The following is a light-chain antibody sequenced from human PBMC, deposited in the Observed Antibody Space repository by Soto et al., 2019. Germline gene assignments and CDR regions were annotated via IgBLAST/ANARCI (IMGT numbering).Light chain of an antibody. J-gene: IGLJ3*02. CDR2: DVS. CDR1: SSDVGGYNY. V-gene: IGLV2-11*01. Sequence: QSALTQPRSVSGSPGQSVTISCTGTSSDVGGYNYVSWYQQHPAKAPKLMIYDVSKRPSGVPDRFSGSKSVNTASLTISGLQAEDEADYYCCSYAGNYTWVFGGGTKLTVL. CDR3: CSYAGNYTWV.